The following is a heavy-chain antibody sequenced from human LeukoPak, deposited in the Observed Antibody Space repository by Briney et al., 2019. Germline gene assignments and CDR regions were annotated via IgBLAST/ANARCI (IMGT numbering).Heavy chain of an antibody. J-gene: IGHJ4*02. CDR3: ASSDY. V-gene: IGHV3-74*01. CDR1: GNYW. CDR2: INSDGSST. Sequence: GGSLRLSCAASGNYWMHWVRQAPGKGLVWVSRINSDGSSTSYADSVKGRFTISRDNAKNTLYLQMNSLRAEDTAVYYCASSDYWGQGTLVTVSS.